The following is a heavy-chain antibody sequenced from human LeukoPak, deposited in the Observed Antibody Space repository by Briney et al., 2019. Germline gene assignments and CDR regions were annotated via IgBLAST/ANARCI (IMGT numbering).Heavy chain of an antibody. CDR1: GGTFSSYA. V-gene: IGHV1-69*05. Sequence: SVKVSCKASGGTFSSYAISWFRQAPGQGLEWMGRIIPIFGTANYAQKFQGRVTITTDESTSTAYMELSSLRSEDTAVYYCARAPGYCSGGSCLDYWGQGTLVTVSS. D-gene: IGHD2-15*01. CDR3: ARAPGYCSGGSCLDY. J-gene: IGHJ4*02. CDR2: IIPIFGTA.